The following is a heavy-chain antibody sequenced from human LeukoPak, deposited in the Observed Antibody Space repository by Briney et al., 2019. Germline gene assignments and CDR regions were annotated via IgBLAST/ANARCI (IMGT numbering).Heavy chain of an antibody. CDR2: IYSDGST. J-gene: IGHJ3*02. Sequence: SGGSLRLSCAASGFTVGSNYMSWVRQAPGKGLEWVSVIYSDGSTYYADSVKGRFTISRDNSKNTLYLQMNSLRAEDTAVYYCARAHGVTIFGVIMYDAFDIWGQGTMVTVSS. CDR3: ARAHGVTIFGVIMYDAFDI. CDR1: GFTVGSNY. V-gene: IGHV3-53*01. D-gene: IGHD3-3*01.